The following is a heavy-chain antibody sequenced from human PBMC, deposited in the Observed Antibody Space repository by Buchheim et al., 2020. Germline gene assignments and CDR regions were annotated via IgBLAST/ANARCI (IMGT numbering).Heavy chain of an antibody. D-gene: IGHD6-6*01. J-gene: IGHJ6*02. Sequence: QVQLVQSGAEVKKPGASVKVSCKASGYTFTSYDINWVRQATGQGLEWMGWMNPNSGNTGYAQKFQGRVTMTRKTSISTAYMERSSLRSEDTAVYYCARGHIVAARPNYYYYGMDVWGQGTT. V-gene: IGHV1-8*01. CDR3: ARGHIVAARPNYYYYGMDV. CDR2: MNPNSGNT. CDR1: GYTFTSYD.